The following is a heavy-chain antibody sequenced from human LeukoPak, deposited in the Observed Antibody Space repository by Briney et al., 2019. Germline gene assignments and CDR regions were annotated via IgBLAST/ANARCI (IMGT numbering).Heavy chain of an antibody. D-gene: IGHD2-8*02. J-gene: IGHJ3*02. V-gene: IGHV4-59*01. CDR2: IYYSGST. CDR1: GGSISSYH. Sequence: SETLSLTCTVSGGSISSYHWSWIRQPPGKGLEWIGYIYYSGSTNYNPSLKSRVTISVDTSKNQFSLKLSSVTAADTAVYYCARAGGLVGGFEDAFDIWGQGTMVTVSS. CDR3: ARAGGLVGGFEDAFDI.